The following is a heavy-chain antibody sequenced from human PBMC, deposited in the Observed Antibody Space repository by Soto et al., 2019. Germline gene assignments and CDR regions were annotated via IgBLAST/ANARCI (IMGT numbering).Heavy chain of an antibody. D-gene: IGHD3-3*01. CDR1: GYTFTSYY. V-gene: IGHV1-46*01. CDR2: INPSGGST. Sequence: ASVKVSCKASGYTFTSYYMHWVRQAPGQGLEWMGIINPSGGSTRYAQKFQGRVTMTRDTSTSTVYMELSSLRSEDTAVYYCARDHNTIFGVVPKPDAFDIWGQGTMVTVSS. J-gene: IGHJ3*02. CDR3: ARDHNTIFGVVPKPDAFDI.